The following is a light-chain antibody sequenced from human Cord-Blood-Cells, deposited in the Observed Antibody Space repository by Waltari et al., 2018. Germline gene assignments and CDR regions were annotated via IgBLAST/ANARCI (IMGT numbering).Light chain of an antibody. CDR2: CAS. V-gene: IGKV3-20*01. Sequence: EIVLTQSPGTLSLSPGERATLSCRASQSVSSSYLAWYQQKPGQAPRLLIYCASSRATGIPDRFSGSGSGTDFTLTISRLEPEDFAVYYCQQYGSSYTCGQGTKLEIK. J-gene: IGKJ2*01. CDR1: QSVSSSY. CDR3: QQYGSSYT.